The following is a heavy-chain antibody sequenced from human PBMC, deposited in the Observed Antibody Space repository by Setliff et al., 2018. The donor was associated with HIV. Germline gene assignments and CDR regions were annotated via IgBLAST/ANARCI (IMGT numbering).Heavy chain of an antibody. CDR2: ISSGSSYI. Sequence: LRLSCAASGFTFSSYSINWVRQAPGKGLEWVSSISSGSSYIYYAESVKGRFTISRDNAKNSLYLQMNSLRAEDTAVYYCARAGVYYDSSGYCIDYWGQGTLVTVSS. CDR3: ARAGVYYDSSGYCIDY. D-gene: IGHD3-22*01. CDR1: GFTFSSYS. J-gene: IGHJ4*02. V-gene: IGHV3-21*01.